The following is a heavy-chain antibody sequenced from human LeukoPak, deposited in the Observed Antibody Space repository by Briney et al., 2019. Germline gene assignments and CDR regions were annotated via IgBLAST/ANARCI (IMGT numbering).Heavy chain of an antibody. Sequence: SETLSLTCTVSGVSISSYYWSWIRQPAGKGLEWIGRIYTSGSTNYNPSLKSRVTMSVDTSKNQFSLKLSSVTAADTAVYYCARGQYDSSGEPFDYWGQGTLVTVSS. V-gene: IGHV4-4*07. CDR3: ARGQYDSSGEPFDY. D-gene: IGHD3-22*01. J-gene: IGHJ4*02. CDR1: GVSISSYY. CDR2: IYTSGST.